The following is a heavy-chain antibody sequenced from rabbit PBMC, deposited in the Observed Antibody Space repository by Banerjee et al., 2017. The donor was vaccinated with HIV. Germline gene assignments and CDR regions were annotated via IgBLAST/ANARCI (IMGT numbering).Heavy chain of an antibody. Sequence: QSLEESGGDLVKPGASLTLTCTASGFSFSSIYWICWVRQAPGKGLELIACIYADSTTSTYYASWAKGRFTISKTSSTTVTLQMTSLTAADTATYFCARGDYYNDGLFSNPYAPFKLWGQGTLVTVS. V-gene: IGHV1S40*01. D-gene: IGHD6-1*01. CDR3: ARGDYYNDGLFSNPYAPFKL. CDR1: GFSFSSIYW. CDR2: IYADSTTST. J-gene: IGHJ4*01.